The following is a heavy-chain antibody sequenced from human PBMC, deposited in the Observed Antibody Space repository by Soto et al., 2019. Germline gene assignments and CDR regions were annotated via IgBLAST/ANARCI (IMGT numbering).Heavy chain of an antibody. J-gene: IGHJ1*01. D-gene: IGHD1-26*01. CDR2: IWYDGSNK. Sequence: GGSLRLSCAASGFTFSSYGMHWVRQAPGKGLEWVAVIWYDGSNKYYADSVKGRFTISRDSSKNTLYLQMNSLRAEDTAVYYCARVGGVGATTLVYFQHWGQGTLVTVSS. CDR3: ARVGGVGATTLVYFQH. V-gene: IGHV3-33*01. CDR1: GFTFSSYG.